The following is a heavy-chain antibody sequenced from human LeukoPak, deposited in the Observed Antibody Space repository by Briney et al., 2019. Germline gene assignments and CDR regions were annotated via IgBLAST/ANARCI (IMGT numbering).Heavy chain of an antibody. V-gene: IGHV3-74*01. CDR2: MNSDGGVT. Sequence: GGSLRLSCAASGFTFSSSWMHWVRQAPGKGLVWVSRMNSDGGVTNYADFVEGRFTISRDNAKNTLYLQMSSLRPEDTAVYYCARGGYYYFDLWGQGTLATVSS. CDR3: ARGGYYYFDL. J-gene: IGHJ4*02. CDR1: GFTFSSSW. D-gene: IGHD3-22*01.